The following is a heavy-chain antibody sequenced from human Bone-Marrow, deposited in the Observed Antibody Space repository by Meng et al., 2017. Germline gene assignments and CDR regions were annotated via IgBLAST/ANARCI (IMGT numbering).Heavy chain of an antibody. CDR2: VSHDGNSG. CDR1: GFTFTDYA. CDR3: VRSLDL. J-gene: IGHJ4*02. V-gene: IGHV3-30-3*01. Sequence: QVQLVESGGGVVQPGRSLRLSCATSGFTFTDYAMHWVRQAPGRGPEWVAIVSHDGNSGCYADSVKGRFSVSRDNFKNTLYLQMNSLRAEDTAVYYCVRSLDLWGQGTLVTVSS.